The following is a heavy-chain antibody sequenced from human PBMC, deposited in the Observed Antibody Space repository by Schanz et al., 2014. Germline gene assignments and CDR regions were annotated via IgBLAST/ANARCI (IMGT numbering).Heavy chain of an antibody. CDR2: ISYDGRNK. J-gene: IGHJ6*02. CDR3: AKDLFGHYDSSGCSACYYYGMDA. V-gene: IGHV3-30*18. CDR1: GFSFSGFG. D-gene: IGHD3-22*01. Sequence: QVQLVESGGGVVQPGRSLRLSCAGSGFSFSGFGMHWVRQAPGKGLEWVAVISYDGRNKYFADSVKGRFTISRDNSKTTLFLQVNSMRDEETAVYYCAKDLFGHYDSSGCSACYYYGMDAWGQGTTVTVSS.